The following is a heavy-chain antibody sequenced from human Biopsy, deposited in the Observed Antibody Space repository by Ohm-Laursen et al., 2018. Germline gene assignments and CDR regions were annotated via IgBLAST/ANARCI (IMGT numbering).Heavy chain of an antibody. CDR1: GFSFEDYG. J-gene: IGHJ3*02. CDR3: VKDKDFRDAFDI. CDR2: ISWQSATR. D-gene: IGHD3-3*01. Sequence: SLRLSCAASGFSFEDYGMHWVRQAPGKGLEWVSSISWQSATRNYADSVKGRFAISRDNAKKSLYLEVDSLRDGDTALYYCVKDKDFRDAFDIWGQGTMVTVSS. V-gene: IGHV3-9*01.